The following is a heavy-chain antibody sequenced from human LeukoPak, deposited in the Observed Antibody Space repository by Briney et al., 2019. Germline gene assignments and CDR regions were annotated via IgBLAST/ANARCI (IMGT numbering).Heavy chain of an antibody. J-gene: IGHJ4*02. CDR2: IKQDGSEK. V-gene: IGHV3-7*01. CDR1: GFTFSSYW. CDR3: ARDLGYSYGRRFDY. D-gene: IGHD5-18*01. Sequence: PGGSLRLSCAASGFTFSSYWMSWVRQAPGKGLEWVANIKQDGSEKYYVDSVKGRFTISRDNSKNTLYLQTNSLRAEDTAVYYCARDLGYSYGRRFDYWGQGTLVTVSS.